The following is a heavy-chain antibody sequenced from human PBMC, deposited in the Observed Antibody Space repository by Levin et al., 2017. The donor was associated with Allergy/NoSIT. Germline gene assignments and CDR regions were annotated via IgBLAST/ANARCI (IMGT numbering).Heavy chain of an antibody. Sequence: SETLSLTCTVSGDSISSNYWSWIRQPPGKGLEWIGYISYSGSTNYYPLFKSRVTISLDTSKNQFSLKLTSVTAADTAIYYCARVVSGGGYTKIDYWGQGTLVTVSA. V-gene: IGHV4-59*01. D-gene: IGHD5-18*01. CDR1: GDSISSNY. CDR2: ISYSGST. J-gene: IGHJ4*02. CDR3: ARVVSGGGYTKIDY.